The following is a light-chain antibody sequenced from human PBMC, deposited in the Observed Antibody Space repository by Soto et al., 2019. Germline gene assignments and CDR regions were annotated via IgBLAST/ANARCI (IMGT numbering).Light chain of an antibody. J-gene: IGKJ1*01. CDR1: QGIRND. CDR2: AAS. CDR3: LQHYYYPPWT. V-gene: IGKV1-17*01. Sequence: DIQMTQSPSSLSASVGDTVTITCRASQGIRNDLGWYQQKPGKAPKSLIYAASSLQSGVPSRFSGSRSGTEFTLTISGLQPEDFATYYCLQHYYYPPWTFGQGTKVEI.